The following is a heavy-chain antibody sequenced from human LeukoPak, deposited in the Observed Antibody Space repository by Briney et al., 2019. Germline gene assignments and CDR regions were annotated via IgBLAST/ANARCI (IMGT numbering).Heavy chain of an antibody. J-gene: IGHJ4*02. CDR3: AKGQYYHDSSGYFAY. V-gene: IGHV3-23*01. Sequence: GGSLRLSCAASGLTFNNYAMSWVRQAPGKGLEWVSVISGGGESTHNADSVKGRFTVSRDNSANTLYLQMSRLRAEDTAVYYCAKGQYYHDSSGYFAYWGQGTLVTVSS. CDR1: GLTFNNYA. CDR2: ISGGGEST. D-gene: IGHD3-22*01.